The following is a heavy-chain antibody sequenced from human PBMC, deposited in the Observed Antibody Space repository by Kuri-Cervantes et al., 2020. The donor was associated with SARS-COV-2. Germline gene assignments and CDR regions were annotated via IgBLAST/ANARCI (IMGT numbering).Heavy chain of an antibody. CDR3: ARHLGGYGDRGFDF. Sequence: ESLKISCTVSGASISSSNYYWGWTRQPPGKGLEWVGSISYSGTTSHNPSLKSRVTISLDTSKNQFSSRLTSVTAADSAVYYCARHLGGYGDRGFDFWGQGTLVTVSS. CDR2: ISYSGTT. D-gene: IGHD4-17*01. J-gene: IGHJ4*02. V-gene: IGHV4-39*01. CDR1: GASISSSNYY.